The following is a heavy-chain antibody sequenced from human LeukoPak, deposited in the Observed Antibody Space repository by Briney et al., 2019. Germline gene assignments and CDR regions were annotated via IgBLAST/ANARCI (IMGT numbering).Heavy chain of an antibody. CDR2: INSDGSST. CDR1: GFTFSSYW. Sequence: GGSLRLSCAASGFTFSSYWMHWDRQAPGKGLVWVSRINSDGSSTSYADSVKGRFTISRDNAKNTLYLQMNSLRAEDTAVYYCARGGGVIIRGFDYWGQGTLVTVSS. D-gene: IGHD3-10*01. J-gene: IGHJ4*02. V-gene: IGHV3-74*01. CDR3: ARGGGVIIRGFDY.